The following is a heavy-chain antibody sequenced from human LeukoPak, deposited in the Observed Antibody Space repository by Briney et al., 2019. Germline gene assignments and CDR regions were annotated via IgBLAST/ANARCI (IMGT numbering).Heavy chain of an antibody. CDR2: IYYSGST. CDR1: GGSISSSSYY. D-gene: IGHD6-6*01. Sequence: SETLSLTCTVSGGSISSSSYYWGWIRQPPGKKLEWIGSIYYSGSTYYNPSLKSRVTISVDTSKNQFSLKLSSVTAADTAVYYCASDEGSSSSWNFNWFDPWGQGTLVTVSS. J-gene: IGHJ5*02. V-gene: IGHV4-39*01. CDR3: ASDEGSSSSWNFNWFDP.